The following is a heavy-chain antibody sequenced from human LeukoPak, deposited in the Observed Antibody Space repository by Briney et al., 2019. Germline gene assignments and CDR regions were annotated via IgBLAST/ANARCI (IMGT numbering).Heavy chain of an antibody. CDR1: GFSFSSYW. Sequence: GGSLRLSCAASGFSFSSYWMTWVRQAPGKGLEWVARIDQRGSDKHYVDSVKGRFTVSRDNAKNSLFLQMNSLRDEDTAVYYCTRGGATRPDYWGQGTLVTVSS. J-gene: IGHJ4*02. CDR3: TRGGATRPDY. CDR2: IDQRGSDK. V-gene: IGHV3-7*01. D-gene: IGHD1-26*01.